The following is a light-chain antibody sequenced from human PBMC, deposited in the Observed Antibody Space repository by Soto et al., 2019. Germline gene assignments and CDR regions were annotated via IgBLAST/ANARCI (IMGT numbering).Light chain of an antibody. V-gene: IGLV2-8*01. CDR2: EVT. CDR1: SSDVGAYNY. CDR3: SSFASSNTWV. Sequence: QSALTQPPSASGSPGQSVTISCTGTSSDVGAYNYVSWYQQHAGKAPKLVIYEVTKRPSGVPDRISGSKSANTASLTVSGLQAEDEADYYCSSFASSNTWVFGGRTKLTVL. J-gene: IGLJ3*02.